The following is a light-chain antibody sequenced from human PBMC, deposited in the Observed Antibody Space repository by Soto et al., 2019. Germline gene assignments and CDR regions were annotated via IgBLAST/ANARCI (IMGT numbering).Light chain of an antibody. CDR1: QTISSW. J-gene: IGKJ5*01. V-gene: IGKV1-33*01. Sequence: SQSLSTWSGSIGERVTSTCRASQTISSWLAWYQQKPGKAPKLLIYDASNLETGVPSRFSGSGSGTDFTFTISSLQPEDIATYYCQQYDNLITCGQGTRLDI. CDR3: QQYDNLIT. CDR2: DAS.